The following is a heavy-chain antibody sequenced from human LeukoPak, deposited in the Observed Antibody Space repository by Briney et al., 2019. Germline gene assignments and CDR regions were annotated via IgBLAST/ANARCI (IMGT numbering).Heavy chain of an antibody. J-gene: IGHJ4*02. CDR2: IKQDGSET. D-gene: IGHD1-26*01. CDR3: ARHSGTYFNY. CDR1: GFTFSTYW. V-gene: IGHV3-7*01. Sequence: PGGTLRLSCAASGFTFSTYWMTWLRQAPGKGLEWVANIKQDGSETYYVDSVKGRFTISRDNAKNSLYLQMNSLRAEDKAVYYCARHSGTYFNYWGQGTLVTVSS.